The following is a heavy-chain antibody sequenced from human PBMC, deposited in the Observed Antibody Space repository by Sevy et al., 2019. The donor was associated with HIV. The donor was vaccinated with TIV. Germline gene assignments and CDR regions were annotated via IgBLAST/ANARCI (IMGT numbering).Heavy chain of an antibody. D-gene: IGHD1-26*01. CDR2: ISWNSGSI. J-gene: IGHJ4*02. Sequence: GGSLRLSCAASGFTFDDYAMHWVRQAPGKGLEWVSGISWNSGSIGYADSVMGRLTISRDNAKNSLYLQMNSLRTEDTALYYCAKDFYSGRHREFDYWGQGTLVTVSS. CDR1: GFTFDDYA. V-gene: IGHV3-9*01. CDR3: AKDFYSGRHREFDY.